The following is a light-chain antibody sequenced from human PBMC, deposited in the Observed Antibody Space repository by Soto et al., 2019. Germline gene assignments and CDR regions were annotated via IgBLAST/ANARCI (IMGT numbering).Light chain of an antibody. CDR1: QRITTY. CDR3: QQYLSTPFT. Sequence: DIQVTQSPSSLSASVGDRVTLTCRASQRITTYLNWYQQRPGKAPKLLIFGTSNLQSGVPSRFSGSGSGIEFTLTISGLQAEDVALYYCQQYLSTPFTFGPGTRLDI. J-gene: IGKJ3*01. V-gene: IGKV1-39*01. CDR2: GTS.